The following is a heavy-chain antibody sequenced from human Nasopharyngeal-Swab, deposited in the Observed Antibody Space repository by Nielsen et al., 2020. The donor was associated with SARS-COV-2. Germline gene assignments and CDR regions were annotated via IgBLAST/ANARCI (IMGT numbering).Heavy chain of an antibody. V-gene: IGHV5-51*01. J-gene: IGHJ4*02. Sequence: VRQMPGKGLEWMGIIYPGDSDTRYSPSFQGQVTISADKSISTAYLQWSSLKASDTAMYYCARGGHRGYYGSRGVNYFDYWGQGTLVTVSS. CDR2: IYPGDSDT. D-gene: IGHD3-10*01. CDR3: ARGGHRGYYGSRGVNYFDY.